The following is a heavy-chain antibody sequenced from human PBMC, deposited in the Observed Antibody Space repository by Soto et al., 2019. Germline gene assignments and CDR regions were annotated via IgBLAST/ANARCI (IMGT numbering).Heavy chain of an antibody. CDR3: TRTIVVVPAAMPADWFDP. Sequence: GGSLRLSCTASGFTFGDYAMSWFRQAPGKGLEWVGFIRSKAYGGTTEYAASVKGRFTISRDDSKSIAYLQMNSLKTEDTAVYYCTRTIVVVPAAMPADWFDPWGQGTLVTVSS. J-gene: IGHJ5*02. CDR2: IRSKAYGGTT. CDR1: GFTFGDYA. V-gene: IGHV3-49*03. D-gene: IGHD2-2*01.